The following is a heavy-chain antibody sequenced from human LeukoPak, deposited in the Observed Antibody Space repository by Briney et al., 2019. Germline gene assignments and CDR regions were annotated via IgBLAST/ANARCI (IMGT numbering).Heavy chain of an antibody. CDR2: INHSGST. CDR1: GGSFSGYY. J-gene: IGHJ3*02. Sequence: SETLSLTCPLYGGSFSGYYWSWIRQPPRKGLEWVGEINHSGSTNYNPPLKSRVTISVDTPKNQSALNLTSVTAAHTPVYYCARFRVPAAQMGVFDIWGQGTMVTVSS. D-gene: IGHD2-2*01. V-gene: IGHV4-34*01. CDR3: ARFRVPAAQMGVFDI.